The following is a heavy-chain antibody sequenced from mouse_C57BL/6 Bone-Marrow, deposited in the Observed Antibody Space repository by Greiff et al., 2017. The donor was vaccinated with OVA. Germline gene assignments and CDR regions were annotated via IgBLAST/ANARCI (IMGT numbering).Heavy chain of an antibody. D-gene: IGHD2-14*01. CDR3: ARYYRYAMDY. CDR2: ISYSGST. Sequence: EVKLLESGPSLVKPSQTLSLTCSVTGDSITSGYWNWIRKFPGNNLEYMGYISYSGSTYYTPSLKSRISITRDTSKNQYYLQFNSVTTEDTATYYCARYYRYAMDYWGQGTSVTVSS. CDR1: GDSITSGY. J-gene: IGHJ4*01. V-gene: IGHV3-8*02.